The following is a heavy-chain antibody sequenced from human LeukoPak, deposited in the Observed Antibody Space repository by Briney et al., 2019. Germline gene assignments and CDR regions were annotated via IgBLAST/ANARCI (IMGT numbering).Heavy chain of an antibody. D-gene: IGHD1-14*01. Sequence: ASVKVSCKAPGYTFTSYYMHWVRQAPGQGLEWMGIINPSGGSTSYAQKFQGRVTMTRDTSTSTVYMELSSLRSEDTAVYYCATGITTAEYFQHWGQGTLVTVSS. J-gene: IGHJ1*01. CDR2: INPSGGST. CDR1: GYTFTSYY. V-gene: IGHV1-46*01. CDR3: ATGITTAEYFQH.